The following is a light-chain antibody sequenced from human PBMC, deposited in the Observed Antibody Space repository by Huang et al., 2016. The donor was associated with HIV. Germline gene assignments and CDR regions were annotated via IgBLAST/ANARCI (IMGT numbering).Light chain of an antibody. CDR1: QSIGTY. J-gene: IGKJ4*01. Sequence: IVLTHSPVTLSLSPGDRATLSCRASQSIGTYLACYQQKSGQAPRLLIYDVSNRAAGVPARFSASGSETDFTLTIASLDPDDFAIYHCQQRSKWPLTFGGGTKVEMK. CDR3: QQRSKWPLT. CDR2: DVS. V-gene: IGKV3-11*01.